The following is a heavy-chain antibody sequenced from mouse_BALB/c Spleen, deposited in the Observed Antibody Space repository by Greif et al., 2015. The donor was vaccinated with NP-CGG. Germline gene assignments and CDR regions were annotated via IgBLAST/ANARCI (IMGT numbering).Heavy chain of an antibody. V-gene: IGHV5-6-4*01. J-gene: IGHJ4*01. CDR3: TRDKRYGNYAMDY. D-gene: IGHD2-10*02. CDR1: GFTFRSYT. Sequence: EVKVVESGGGLVKPGGSLKLSCAASGFTFRSYTMSWVRQTPEKRLEWVATISSGGSYTYYPDSVKGRFTISRDNAKNTLYLQMSSLKSEDTAMYYCTRDKRYGNYAMDYWGQGTSVTVSS. CDR2: ISSGGSYT.